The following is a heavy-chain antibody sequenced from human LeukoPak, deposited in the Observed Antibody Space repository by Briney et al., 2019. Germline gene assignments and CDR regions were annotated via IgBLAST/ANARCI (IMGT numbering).Heavy chain of an antibody. V-gene: IGHV3-23*01. CDR3: ANRDGHNNRHINY. Sequence: GGSLSLSCAASGFSFSNYAMIWVRQPPGKGLDWVSGISGSGDSTYYADSVKGRFTISRDNSKNTLYLQINTLRAEDTAVYYCANRDGHNNRHINYAGQRTLVTVSS. D-gene: IGHD5-24*01. CDR2: ISGSGDST. CDR1: GFSFSNYA. J-gene: IGHJ4*02.